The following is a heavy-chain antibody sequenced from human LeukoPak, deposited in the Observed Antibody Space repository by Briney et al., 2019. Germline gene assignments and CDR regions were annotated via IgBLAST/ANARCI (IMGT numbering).Heavy chain of an antibody. Sequence: GGSLRLSCSASGFTFSRYAMHWVRQAPGKGLEYVSAISSNGGSAYCADSVKGRFTISRDNSRNTLHLQMSSLKVVDTAVYYCLQDSSSGNYFGYWGQGTLVTVSS. V-gene: IGHV3-64D*06. D-gene: IGHD3-10*01. CDR3: LQDSSSGNYFGY. CDR2: ISSNGGSA. J-gene: IGHJ4*02. CDR1: GFTFSRYA.